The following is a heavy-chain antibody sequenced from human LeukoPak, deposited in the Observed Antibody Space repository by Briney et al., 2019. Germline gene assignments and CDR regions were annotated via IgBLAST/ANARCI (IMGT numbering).Heavy chain of an antibody. CDR1: GGSFSGYY. J-gene: IGHJ4*02. Sequence: SETLSLTCAVYGGSFSGYYWSWIRQPPGKGLEWIGEINHSGSTNYNPSLKSRVTISVDTSKNQFSLKLSSVTAADTAVYYCARLVRGVITGYFDYWGQGTLVTVSS. D-gene: IGHD3-10*01. CDR3: ARLVRGVITGYFDY. CDR2: INHSGST. V-gene: IGHV4-34*01.